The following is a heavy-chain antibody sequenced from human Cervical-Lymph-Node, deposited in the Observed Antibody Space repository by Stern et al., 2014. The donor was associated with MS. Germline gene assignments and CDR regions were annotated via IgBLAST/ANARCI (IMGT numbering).Heavy chain of an antibody. Sequence: QVQLVESGGDVVQPGRSLRLSCAASGFTFSNYGMHWVRQAPGKGLEWVAVIWYDGSNIHYAEPVKGRFTISRDNTKNTLYLQMNSLRAEDTAVYYCARDPGWDLLQDWFDPWGQGTLVIVSS. CDR1: GFTFSNYG. D-gene: IGHD1-26*01. J-gene: IGHJ5*02. CDR2: IWYDGSNI. V-gene: IGHV3-33*01. CDR3: ARDPGWDLLQDWFDP.